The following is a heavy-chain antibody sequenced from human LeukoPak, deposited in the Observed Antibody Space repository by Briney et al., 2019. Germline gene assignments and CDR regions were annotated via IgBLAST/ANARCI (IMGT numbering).Heavy chain of an antibody. J-gene: IGHJ4*02. CDR2: ISQEGNDK. Sequence: PGGSLTLSCAASGFTFRNYWMTWVRQAPGKGLEWVANISQEGNDKYYVDSVKGRFTISRDNTKNSLFLQMNSLRAEDTAVYYCVVTRTRGDHWGQGTLVTVSS. V-gene: IGHV3-7*03. CDR1: GFTFRNYW. D-gene: IGHD4-23*01. CDR3: VVTRTRGDH.